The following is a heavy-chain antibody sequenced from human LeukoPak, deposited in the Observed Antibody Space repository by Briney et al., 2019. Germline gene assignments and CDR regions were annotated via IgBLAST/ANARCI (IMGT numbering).Heavy chain of an antibody. J-gene: IGHJ4*02. V-gene: IGHV3-74*01. CDR2: INSDGRTT. Sequence: AGSLRLSCAASGFAFSSYWMHWVRQAPGKGLVWVSRINSDGRTTNYADSVRGRFTISRDNAKNTLYVQMNSLRAEDTAVYYCVRFDSSGHYYYFDYGGRGTVATVSS. D-gene: IGHD3-22*01. CDR3: VRFDSSGHYYYFDY. CDR1: GFAFSSYW.